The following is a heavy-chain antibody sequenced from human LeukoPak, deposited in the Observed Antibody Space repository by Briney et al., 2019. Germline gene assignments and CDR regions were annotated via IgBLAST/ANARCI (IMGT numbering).Heavy chain of an antibody. CDR3: ASGAMVSPFDF. Sequence: SETLSLTCTASGGSISSSSYYWGWIRQPPGKGLEWIGSIYYSGSTYYNPSLKSRVTISVDTSKNQFSLKLSSVTAADTAVYYCASGAMVSPFDFWGQGTLVTVSS. CDR1: GGSISSSSYY. CDR2: IYYSGST. V-gene: IGHV4-39*07. J-gene: IGHJ4*02. D-gene: IGHD5-18*01.